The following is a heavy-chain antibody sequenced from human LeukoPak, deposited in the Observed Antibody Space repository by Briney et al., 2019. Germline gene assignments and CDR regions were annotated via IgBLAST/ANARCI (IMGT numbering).Heavy chain of an antibody. D-gene: IGHD1-1*01. CDR2: ISSSSSYI. J-gene: IGHJ4*02. CDR3: ARIGGAGTYRGNY. V-gene: IGHV3-21*01. Sequence: PGGSLRLSCAASGFTFSSYSMNWVRQAPGKGLEWVSSISSSSSYIYYADSVKGRFTISRDNAKNLLYLQMNSLRAEDTAVYYCARIGGAGTYRGNYWGQGTLVTVSS. CDR1: GFTFSSYS.